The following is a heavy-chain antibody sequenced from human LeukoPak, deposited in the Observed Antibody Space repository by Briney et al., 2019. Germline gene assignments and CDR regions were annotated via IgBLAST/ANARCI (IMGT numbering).Heavy chain of an antibody. Sequence: ASVKVSCKASGYSFTGYYIHWVRQAPGQGLEWMGWINPDGGVTKSAQNFQGRVTMARDKSINTVYMELSGLTSDDTALYYCARGPNHYYYMDFWGTGTTVSVSS. J-gene: IGHJ6*03. D-gene: IGHD2-8*01. V-gene: IGHV1-2*02. CDR1: GYSFTGYY. CDR3: ARGPNHYYYMDF. CDR2: INPDGGVT.